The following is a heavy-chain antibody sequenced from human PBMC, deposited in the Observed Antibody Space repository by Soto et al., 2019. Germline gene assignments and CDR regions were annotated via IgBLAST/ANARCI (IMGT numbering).Heavy chain of an antibody. CDR2: IYYSGST. CDR3: ARWYGGSLDY. Sequence: QVQLQESGPGLVKPSETLSLTCTVSGGSISSYYWSWIRQPPGKGLEWIGYIYYSGSTNYNPSLKSRVTISVDTSKNQFSLKLISVTAADTAVYYCARWYGGSLDYWGQGTLVTVSS. CDR1: GGSISSYY. J-gene: IGHJ4*02. V-gene: IGHV4-59*01. D-gene: IGHD4-17*01.